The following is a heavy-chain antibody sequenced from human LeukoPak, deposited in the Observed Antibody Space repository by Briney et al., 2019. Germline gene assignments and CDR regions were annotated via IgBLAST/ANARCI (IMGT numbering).Heavy chain of an antibody. CDR1: GFIFSNYW. D-gene: IGHD4-23*01. V-gene: IGHV3-74*01. CDR3: AREAGGFDI. CDR2: INSDGSST. J-gene: IGHJ3*02. Sequence: PGGSLRLSCAASGFIFSNYWMHWVRQAPGKGLVWVSRINSDGSSTIYVDSVKGRFTISRDNAKNTLYLQMNSLRAEDTAVYYCAREAGGFDIWGQGTMVTVSS.